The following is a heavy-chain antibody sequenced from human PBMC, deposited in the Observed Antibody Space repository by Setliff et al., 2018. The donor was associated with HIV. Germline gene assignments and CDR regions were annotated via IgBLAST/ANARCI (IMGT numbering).Heavy chain of an antibody. D-gene: IGHD2-2*02. CDR1: GFTFSSYG. V-gene: IGHV3-33*01. Sequence: GGSLRLSCAASGFTFSSYGMHWVRQAPGKGLEWVAVIWYDGSNKYYADSVKGRFTISRDNAKNSLYLQMNSLRDDDTSMYYCGRTIPPDIWGQGTKVTVSS. CDR2: IWYDGSNK. J-gene: IGHJ3*02. CDR3: GRTIPPDI.